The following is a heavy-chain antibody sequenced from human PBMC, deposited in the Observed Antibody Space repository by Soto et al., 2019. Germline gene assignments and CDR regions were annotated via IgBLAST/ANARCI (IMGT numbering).Heavy chain of an antibody. V-gene: IGHV1-8*01. CDR2: MNPNSGKG. J-gene: IGHJ5*02. CDR1: GYIFGNND. CDR3: ARMATSGTLNWFDP. Sequence: ASVKASCKASGYIFGNNDISWVRQGTGQGLEWMGWMNPNSGKGGYAQKFEGRVTMTRDTSTSTAYMELSSLTSDDTAIYYCARMATSGTLNWFDPWGQGTLVTVSS.